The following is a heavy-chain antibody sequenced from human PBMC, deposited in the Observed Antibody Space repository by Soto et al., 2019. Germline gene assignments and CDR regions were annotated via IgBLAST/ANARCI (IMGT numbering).Heavy chain of an antibody. V-gene: IGHV3-7*05. CDR3: ARDYSRIADAGVFDY. CDR2: IKRDGSEI. Sequence: EVQLVESGGGLVQPGGSLRLSCGASGFTFSNHWMRWVRQAPGKGLEWVANIKRDGSEINYVDSVKGRFIISRDNAENSLYLQMSSLRAEDTAVYYCARDYSRIADAGVFDYWGQGTLVTVSS. D-gene: IGHD6-13*01. CDR1: GFTFSNHW. J-gene: IGHJ4*02.